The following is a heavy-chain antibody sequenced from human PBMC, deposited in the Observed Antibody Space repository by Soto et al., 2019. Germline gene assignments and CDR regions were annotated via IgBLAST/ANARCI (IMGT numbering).Heavy chain of an antibody. CDR1: GFTFSSYS. J-gene: IGHJ4*02. D-gene: IGHD6-13*01. V-gene: IGHV3-48*01. CDR2: ISSGSSNI. CDR3: VLYEQQVDCFDY. Sequence: GGSLRLSCAASGFTFSSYSMNWVRQAPGKGLEWVSYISSGSSNIYYADSVKGRFTISRDNAKNSLYLQMNSLRAEDTAVYYCVLYEQQVDCFDYWGQGTLVTVSS.